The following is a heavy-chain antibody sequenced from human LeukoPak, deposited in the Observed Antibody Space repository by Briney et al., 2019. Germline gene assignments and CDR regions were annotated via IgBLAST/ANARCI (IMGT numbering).Heavy chain of an antibody. D-gene: IGHD3-3*01. V-gene: IGHV3-66*02. Sequence: GGSLRLSCAASGFTVSGNYMSWVRQFPGKELEWVSVIYSGGITNYADSVKGRFTISRDYSKNTLYLQMNSLRPEDTAVYYCATRFSEQSWGQGTLVTVSS. CDR1: GFTVSGNY. CDR3: ATRFSEQS. CDR2: IYSGGIT. J-gene: IGHJ4*02.